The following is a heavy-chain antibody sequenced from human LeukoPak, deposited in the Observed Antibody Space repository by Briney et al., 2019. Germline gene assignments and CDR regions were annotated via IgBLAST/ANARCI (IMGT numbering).Heavy chain of an antibody. CDR2: IYYSGST. CDR3: ARLGVAGGYYYGMDV. Sequence: SQTLSLTCTVSGGSISSGDYYWSWIRQPPGKGLEWIGYIYYSGSTNYNPSLKSRVTTSIDTSKNQFSLRLTSVTAADTAVYYCARLGVAGGYYYGMDVWGQGTTVTVSS. CDR1: GGSISSGDYY. D-gene: IGHD2-15*01. J-gene: IGHJ6*02. V-gene: IGHV4-30-4*01.